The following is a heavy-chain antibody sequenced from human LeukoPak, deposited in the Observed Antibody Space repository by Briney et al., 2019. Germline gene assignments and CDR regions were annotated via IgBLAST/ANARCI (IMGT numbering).Heavy chain of an antibody. V-gene: IGHV4-59*01. Sequence: PSETLSLTCTVSGGSFNSYYWSWLRQPPGKGLEWIGYIYYSGSTNYNPSLKSRVTISIDMSKNQFSLKLRSVTAADTAVYYCARGPTKNYFDYWGQGTLVTVSS. CDR3: ARGPTKNYFDY. J-gene: IGHJ4*02. CDR1: GGSFNSYY. CDR2: IYYSGST.